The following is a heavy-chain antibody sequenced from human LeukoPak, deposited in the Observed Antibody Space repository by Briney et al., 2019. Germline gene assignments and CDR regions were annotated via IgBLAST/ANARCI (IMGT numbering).Heavy chain of an antibody. V-gene: IGHV4-59*01. CDR3: ASSGYGDYSWPFDY. CDR1: GGSISSYY. D-gene: IGHD4-17*01. J-gene: IGHJ4*02. CDR2: IYYSGST. Sequence: PSETLSLTCTVSGGSISSYYWSWIRQPPGKGLEWIGYIYYSGSTNYNPSLKSRVTISVDTSKNQFSLKLSSVTAADTAVYYCASSGYGDYSWPFDYWGQGTLVTVSS.